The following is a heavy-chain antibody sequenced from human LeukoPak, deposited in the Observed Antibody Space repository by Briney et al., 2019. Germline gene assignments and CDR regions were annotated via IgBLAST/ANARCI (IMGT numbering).Heavy chain of an antibody. D-gene: IGHD6-6*01. CDR2: IRSKVYGGTP. V-gene: IGHV3-49*04. CDR1: GFTFGDYA. CDR3: TRYGSSSGSTDY. Sequence: PGGSLRLSCTASGFTFGDYAMTWVRQAPGKGLEWVGFIRSKVYGGTPEYAASVKGRFTISRDDSKNTAYLQMNSLKTEDTAVYYCTRYGSSSGSTDYWGQGTLVTVSS. J-gene: IGHJ4*02.